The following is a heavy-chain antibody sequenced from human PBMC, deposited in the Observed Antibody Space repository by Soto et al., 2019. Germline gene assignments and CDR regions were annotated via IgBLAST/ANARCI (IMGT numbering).Heavy chain of an antibody. V-gene: IGHV3-53*01. J-gene: IGHJ6*02. CDR3: ARGNGYCSGGSCYTTPGYYYGMDV. D-gene: IGHD2-15*01. CDR2: IYSGGCT. Sequence: EVQLVESGGGLIQPGGSLRLSCAASGFTVSSNYMSWVRQAPGKGLEWVSVIYSGGCTYYADSVKGRFTISRDNSKNTLYLQMNSLRAEDTAVYYCARGNGYCSGGSCYTTPGYYYGMDVWGQGTTVTVSS. CDR1: GFTVSSNY.